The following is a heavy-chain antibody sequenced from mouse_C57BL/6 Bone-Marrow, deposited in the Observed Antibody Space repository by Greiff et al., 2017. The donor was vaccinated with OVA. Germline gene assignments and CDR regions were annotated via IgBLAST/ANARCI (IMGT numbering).Heavy chain of an antibody. CDR2: IHPNSGST. CDR3: ARGGIYYSNYVGWYFDV. Sequence: QVQLQQPGAELVKPGASVKLSCKTSGYTFTSYWMHWVKQRPGQGLEWIGMIHPNSGSTNYNEKFKSKATLTVDKCSSTAYMHLSSLTSEDSAVYYYARGGIYYSNYVGWYFDVWGTGTTVTVSS. V-gene: IGHV1-64*01. J-gene: IGHJ1*03. D-gene: IGHD2-5*01. CDR1: GYTFTSYW.